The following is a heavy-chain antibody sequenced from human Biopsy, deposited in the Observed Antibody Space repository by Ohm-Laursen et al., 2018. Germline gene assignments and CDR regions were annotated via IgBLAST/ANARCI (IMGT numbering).Heavy chain of an antibody. CDR2: IYTIGDT. CDR3: AREDEGLLRALDL. V-gene: IGHV4-4*07. Sequence: GTLSLTCTVSGASMTGYFWTWVRQPAGKGLEWIGHIYTIGDTTYNPSLESRVTMSLDTSKNQFSPKMTSLTAADTAVYFCAREDEGLLRALDLWGQGTMVTVSS. J-gene: IGHJ3*01. D-gene: IGHD3-3*01. CDR1: GASMTGYF.